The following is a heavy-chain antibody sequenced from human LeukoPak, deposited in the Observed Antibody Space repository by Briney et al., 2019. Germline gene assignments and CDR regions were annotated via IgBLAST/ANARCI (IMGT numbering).Heavy chain of an antibody. CDR1: GGSISSSSYY. D-gene: IGHD2-15*01. CDR3: ASLKTVVAATYYYGMDV. V-gene: IGHV4-39*01. J-gene: IGHJ6*02. CDR2: IYYSGST. Sequence: SETLSLTCTVSGGSISSSSYYWGWIRQPPGKGLEWIGSIYYSGSTYYHPSLKSRVTISVDTSKNQFSLKLSSVTAADTAVYYCASLKTVVAATYYYGMDVWGQGTTVTVSS.